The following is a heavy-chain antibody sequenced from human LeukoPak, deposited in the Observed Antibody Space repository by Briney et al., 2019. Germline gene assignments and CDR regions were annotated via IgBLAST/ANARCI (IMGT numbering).Heavy chain of an antibody. CDR1: GFTFSSYS. J-gene: IGHJ4*02. CDR2: ISGSGGNT. D-gene: IGHD3-22*01. CDR3: GRGIVVVSYNFDY. V-gene: IGHV3-23*01. Sequence: GGSLRLSCAASGFTFSSYSMSWVRQAPGKGLEWVSTISGSGGNTYYGDSVKGRFTISRDNSNNTLYLQMNSLRAEDTAVYFCGRGIVVVSYNFDYWGQGTLVTVSS.